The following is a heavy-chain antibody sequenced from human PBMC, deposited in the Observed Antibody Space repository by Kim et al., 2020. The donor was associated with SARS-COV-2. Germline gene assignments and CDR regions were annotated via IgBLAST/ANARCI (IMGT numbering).Heavy chain of an antibody. CDR3: ARGSKVATIFNYYYYMDV. Sequence: ASVKVSCKASGYTFTSYDINWVRQATGQGLEWMGWMNLNSGNTGYAQKFQGRVTMTRNTSIRTAYMELSSLRSEDTAVYYCARGSKVATIFNYYYYMDVWGKGTTVTVSS. CDR1: GYTFTSYD. D-gene: IGHD5-12*01. J-gene: IGHJ6*03. CDR2: MNLNSGNT. V-gene: IGHV1-8*01.